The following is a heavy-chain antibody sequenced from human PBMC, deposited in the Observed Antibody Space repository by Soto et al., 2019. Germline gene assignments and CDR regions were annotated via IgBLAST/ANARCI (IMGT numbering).Heavy chain of an antibody. CDR2: ITPLFGIP. CDR1: GGTSRSLS. J-gene: IGHJ5*02. V-gene: IGHV1-69*17. D-gene: IGHD2-15*01. Sequence: QVQLVQSGAEVKKPGSSVKVSCKASGGTSRSLSITWVRQAPGQGLEWMGGITPLFGIPNYPQKCQGRLTITANKSTGTAYLELSLLLSEDTAVYCCARDTHSAGGWFDTLGRGTLVTVSS. CDR3: ARDTHSAGGWFDT.